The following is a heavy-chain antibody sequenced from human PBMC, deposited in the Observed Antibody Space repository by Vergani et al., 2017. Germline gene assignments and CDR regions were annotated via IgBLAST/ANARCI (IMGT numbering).Heavy chain of an antibody. J-gene: IGHJ4*02. V-gene: IGHV1-2*02. CDR1: GYIFTGYY. D-gene: IGHD5-18*01. CDR3: ARAIRPERRYSYGYHY. Sequence: QVQLVQSGAEVKKPGASVKVSCKASGYIFTGYYMHWVRQAPGQGLEWMGWINPNSGATNYAQNVQGRVTMTRDTSIGTAYMELTRLRSDDTAVFYCARAIRPERRYSYGYHYWGQGTLVTVSS. CDR2: INPNSGAT.